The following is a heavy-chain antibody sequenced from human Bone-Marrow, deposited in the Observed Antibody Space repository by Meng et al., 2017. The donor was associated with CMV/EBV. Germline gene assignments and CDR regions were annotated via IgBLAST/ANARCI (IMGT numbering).Heavy chain of an antibody. D-gene: IGHD1-26*01. Sequence: ASVKVSCKTSGYTFTNSFFHWVRQAPGQGLEWMARIDPSGDSPTYAQNFQGRVTMTRDTPTTTVYLDLTSLTSGDTAMYYCARRGWEVKRDGYYGMDVWGQGTTVTVSS. V-gene: IGHV1-46*01. CDR1: GYTFTNSF. CDR2: IDPSGDSP. CDR3: ARRGWEVKRDGYYGMDV. J-gene: IGHJ6*02.